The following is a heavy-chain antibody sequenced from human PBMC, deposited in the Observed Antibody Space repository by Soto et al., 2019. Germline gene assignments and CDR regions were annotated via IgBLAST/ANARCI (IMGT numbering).Heavy chain of an antibody. CDR3: AKDAIMVSSSFNYFYF. V-gene: IGHV3-23*01. CDR1: GFIPSSYA. J-gene: IGHJ4*02. D-gene: IGHD6-13*01. Sequence: PGGSLRLSCVVSGFIPSSYAMSWVRQAPGKGLEWVSGISGSGGATSYADSVKGRFTISRDNSKNTLYLQMNSLSAEDTAIYYCAKDAIMVSSSFNYFYFWGQGALVTVSS. CDR2: ISGSGGAT.